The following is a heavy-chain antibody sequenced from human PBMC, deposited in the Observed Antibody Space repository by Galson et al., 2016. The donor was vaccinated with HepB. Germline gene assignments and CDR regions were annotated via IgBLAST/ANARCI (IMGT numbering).Heavy chain of an antibody. CDR2: IWFDGSQT. CDR3: AKRHEYCPPVGCSVDY. V-gene: IGHV3-33*06. D-gene: IGHD2/OR15-2a*01. CDR1: GFNLRIYG. Sequence: SLRLSCAASGFNLRIYGIHWVRRAPGKGLEWVAVIWFDGSQTYYADSVKGRFTISRDNSRNMVYLQMSSLRPDDTAVYYCAKRHEYCPPVGCSVDYWGQGTLVSVSS. J-gene: IGHJ4*02.